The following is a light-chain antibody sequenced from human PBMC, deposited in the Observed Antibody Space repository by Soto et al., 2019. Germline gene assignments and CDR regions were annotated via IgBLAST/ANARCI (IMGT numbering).Light chain of an antibody. Sequence: EIVLTQSPATLSLSPGERATLSCSASQSVSSSYLACYQQTPGQAPSLLIYGASSRATGIPDRFSGSGSGTDFTLTISRLEPEDFAVYYCQQYGSSGTFGQGTKLEIK. CDR3: QQYGSSGT. V-gene: IGKV3-20*01. J-gene: IGKJ2*02. CDR2: GAS. CDR1: QSVSSSY.